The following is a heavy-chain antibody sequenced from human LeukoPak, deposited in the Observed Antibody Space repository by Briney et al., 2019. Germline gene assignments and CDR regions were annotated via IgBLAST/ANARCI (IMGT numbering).Heavy chain of an antibody. CDR2: IKQDGSEK. Sequence: GGSLRLSCAASGFTFSSYWMSWVRQAPGRGLEWVANIKQDGSEKYYVDSVKGRFTISRDNAKNSLYLQMNSLRAEDTAVYYCARVVVGAINWFDPWGQGTLVTVSS. J-gene: IGHJ5*02. V-gene: IGHV3-7*01. D-gene: IGHD1-26*01. CDR3: ARVVVGAINWFDP. CDR1: GFTFSSYW.